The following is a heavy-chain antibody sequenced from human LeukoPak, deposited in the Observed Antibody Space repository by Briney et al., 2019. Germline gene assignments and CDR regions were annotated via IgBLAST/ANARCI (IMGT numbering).Heavy chain of an antibody. Sequence: ASETVSCKASGYSFISYYIHWVRQAPGQGLTWMGWINPNSGGTNYAQNFQGRVTLTRDTTISTAYMELSRLRSDDTAVYYCVKSSDWYLEYWGQGTLVTVSS. J-gene: IGHJ4*02. CDR1: GYSFISYY. CDR2: INPNSGGT. D-gene: IGHD3-9*01. CDR3: VKSSDWYLEY. V-gene: IGHV1-2*02.